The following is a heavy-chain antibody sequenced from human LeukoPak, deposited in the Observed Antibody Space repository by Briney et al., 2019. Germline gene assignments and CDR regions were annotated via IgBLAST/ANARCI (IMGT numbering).Heavy chain of an antibody. J-gene: IGHJ4*02. V-gene: IGHV4-34*01. Sequence: PSETLSLTCAVYGGSFSGYYWSWIRQPPGKGLEWIGEINHSGGTNYNPSLKSRVTISVDTSKNQFSLKLSSVTAADTAVYYCASFNPQGYCSSTSCSPFDYWGQGTLVTVSS. D-gene: IGHD2-2*01. CDR3: ASFNPQGYCSSTSCSPFDY. CDR1: GGSFSGYY. CDR2: INHSGGT.